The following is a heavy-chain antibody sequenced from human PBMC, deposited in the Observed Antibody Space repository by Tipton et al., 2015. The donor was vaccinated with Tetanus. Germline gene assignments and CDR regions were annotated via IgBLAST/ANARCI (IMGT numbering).Heavy chain of an antibody. V-gene: IGHV4-31*03. J-gene: IGHJ6*02. CDR1: GDSISSGNYR. Sequence: TLSLTCTVSGDSISSGNYRYNWIRQLPGKGLEWIGYIYHTGTTYYNPSFKSRVSISVDTSMSQFSLGLNSVTAADTAVYYCARDGRLFYAMDVWGQGATVAVSS. CDR3: ARDGRLFYAMDV. D-gene: IGHD6-25*01. CDR2: IYHTGTT.